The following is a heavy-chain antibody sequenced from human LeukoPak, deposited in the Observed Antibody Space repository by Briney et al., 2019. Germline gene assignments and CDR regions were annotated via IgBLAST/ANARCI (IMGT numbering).Heavy chain of an antibody. J-gene: IGHJ3*02. D-gene: IGHD1-26*01. V-gene: IGHV4-39*07. Sequence: SETLSLTCTVSGGSISSSSYYWGWIRQPPGKGLEWIGSIYYSGSTYYNPSLKSRVTISVGTSKNQFSLKLSSVTAADTAVYYCARDSRWEPDAFDIWGQGTMVTVSS. CDR1: GGSISSSSYY. CDR2: IYYSGST. CDR3: ARDSRWEPDAFDI.